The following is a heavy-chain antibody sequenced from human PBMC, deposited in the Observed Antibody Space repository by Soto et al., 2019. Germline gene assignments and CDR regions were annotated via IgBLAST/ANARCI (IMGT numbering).Heavy chain of an antibody. J-gene: IGHJ4*02. D-gene: IGHD2-21*01. CDR3: ARGNVVAIDY. Sequence: QLQLQESGSGLVKPSQTLSLTCAVSGGSISSGGYSWGWIRQPPGKGLEWTGYIYHSGSTSYNPSLKSRLAISVDRSKNQFSLKLSSVTAADTAVYYCARGNVVAIDYWGQGTLVTVSS. CDR1: GGSISSGGYS. V-gene: IGHV4-30-2*01. CDR2: IYHSGST.